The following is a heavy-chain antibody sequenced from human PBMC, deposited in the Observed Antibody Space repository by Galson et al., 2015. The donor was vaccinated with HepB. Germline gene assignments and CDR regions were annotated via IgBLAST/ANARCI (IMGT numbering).Heavy chain of an antibody. V-gene: IGHV3-11*01. CDR2: ISSSGSTI. D-gene: IGHD5-12*01. CDR1: GFTFSDYY. Sequence: SLRLSCAASGFTFSDYYMSWIRQAPGKGLEWVSYISSSGSTIYYADSVKGRFTISRDNANNSLYLQMNSLRAEDTAVYYCARAYSGYDPFDYWGQGTLVTVSS. J-gene: IGHJ4*02. CDR3: ARAYSGYDPFDY.